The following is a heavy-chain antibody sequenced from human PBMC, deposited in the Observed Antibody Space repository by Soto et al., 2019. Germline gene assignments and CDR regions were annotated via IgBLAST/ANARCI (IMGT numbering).Heavy chain of an antibody. CDR3: AYERSGYSYDAFDV. D-gene: IGHD5-18*01. J-gene: IGHJ3*01. V-gene: IGHV1-8*01. CDR1: GYTFTSHD. CDR2: MTPNSGKT. Sequence: QVQLVQSGAEVKKPGASVKVSCKTSGYTFTSHDINWVRQAPGQGLEWMGWMTPNSGKTGYAQKFQGRVTMTRNTSIATAYMELSSLRFDDTAVYYCAYERSGYSYDAFDVWGQGTMVTVSS.